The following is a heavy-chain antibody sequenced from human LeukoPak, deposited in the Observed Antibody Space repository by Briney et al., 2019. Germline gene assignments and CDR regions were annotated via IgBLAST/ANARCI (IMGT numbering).Heavy chain of an antibody. J-gene: IGHJ3*01. D-gene: IGHD2-15*01. V-gene: IGHV2-5*02. Sequence: SGPTLTHPTGALTLTYSLSGVSLSNTEVGGGWIRQPPGKALEWLSLSDWDDDKRFNRSRKSRLTIPTATAKTQVVLTLSNMDPVPTGTYHCARPRSSGAYDSFDVWGQGTMVTVSS. CDR2: SDWDDDK. CDR3: ARPRSSGAYDSFDV. CDR1: GVSLSNTEVG.